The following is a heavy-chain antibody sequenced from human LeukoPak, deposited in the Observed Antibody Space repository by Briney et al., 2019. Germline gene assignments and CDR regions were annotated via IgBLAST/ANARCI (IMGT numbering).Heavy chain of an antibody. CDR1: GFTFSSYS. D-gene: IGHD3-3*01. CDR2: ISSSSSYI. CDR3: ARGGIGHYDFWSGHDY. V-gene: IGHV3-21*01. J-gene: IGHJ4*02. Sequence: GGSLRLSCAASGFTFSSYSMNWVRQAPGKGLEWVSSISSSSSYIYYADSVKGRFTISRDNAKNSLYLQMNSLRAEDTAVYYCARGGIGHYDFWSGHDYWGQGTLVTVSS.